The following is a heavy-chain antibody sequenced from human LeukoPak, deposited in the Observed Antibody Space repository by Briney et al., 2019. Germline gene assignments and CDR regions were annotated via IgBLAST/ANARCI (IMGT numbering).Heavy chain of an antibody. CDR2: ISSSSSYI. CDR3: AREPAPHYYDSSGYCFDY. CDR1: GFTFSSYS. D-gene: IGHD3-22*01. V-gene: IGHV3-21*01. Sequence: MTGGSLRLSCAASGFTFSSYSMNWVRQAPWKGLEWVSSISSSSSYIYYADSVKGRFTISRDNAKNSLYLQMNSLRAEDTAVYYCAREPAPHYYDSSGYCFDYWGQGTLVTVSS. J-gene: IGHJ4*02.